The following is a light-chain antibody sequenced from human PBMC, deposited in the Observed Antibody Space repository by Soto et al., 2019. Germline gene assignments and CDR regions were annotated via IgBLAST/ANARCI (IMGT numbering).Light chain of an antibody. CDR3: QQSYSTLFT. J-gene: IGKJ3*01. V-gene: IGKV1-39*01. CDR2: AAS. CDR1: QSISSN. Sequence: DIPMTQSPSSLSASVGDIVTITCRAIQSISSNLNWYQQKPGKAPKLLFYAASSLQSGVPSRFSGSGSGTDFTLTISSLQPEDCATYYCQQSYSTLFTFGPGTKVDIK.